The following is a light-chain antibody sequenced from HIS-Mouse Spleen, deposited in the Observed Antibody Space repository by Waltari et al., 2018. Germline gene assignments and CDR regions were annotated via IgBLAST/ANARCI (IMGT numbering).Light chain of an antibody. CDR2: LNSDGSH. CDR3: QTWGTGIGV. J-gene: IGLJ3*02. V-gene: IGLV4-69*01. CDR1: SGHSSYA. Sequence: QLVLTQSPSASASLGASVKLTCPLSSGHSSYAIAWHQQQPEKGPRYLMKLNSDGSHSKGDGIPDRFSGSSSGAERYLTISSLQSEDEADYYCQTWGTGIGVFGGGTK.